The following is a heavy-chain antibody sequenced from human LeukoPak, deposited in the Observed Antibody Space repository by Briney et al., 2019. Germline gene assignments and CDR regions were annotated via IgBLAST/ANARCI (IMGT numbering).Heavy chain of an antibody. CDR1: GFTFSSYG. V-gene: IGHV3-30*03. J-gene: IGHJ3*02. CDR3: ARVRDSSSWYPAFDI. D-gene: IGHD6-13*01. Sequence: GGSLRLSCAASGFTFSSYGMSWVRQAPGKGLEWVAVISYDGSMQYSADSVKGRFTISRDNSKNTLYLQMNNLRAEDTAVYYCARVRDSSSWYPAFDIWGQGTMVTVSS. CDR2: ISYDGSMQ.